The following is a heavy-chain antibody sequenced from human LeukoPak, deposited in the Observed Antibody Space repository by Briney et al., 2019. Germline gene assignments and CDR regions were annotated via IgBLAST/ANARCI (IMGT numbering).Heavy chain of an antibody. CDR3: ARGGMATIWDY. CDR1: GGSISGSY. CDR2: IYYSGST. J-gene: IGHJ4*02. Sequence: SETLSLSCTASGGSISGSYWSWVRQPPGKGLEWVAYIYYSGSTNYNPSLKSRVTISVDTSKNQFSLKLSSVTAADTAVYYCARGGMATIWDYWGQGTLVTVSS. D-gene: IGHD5-24*01. V-gene: IGHV4-59*01.